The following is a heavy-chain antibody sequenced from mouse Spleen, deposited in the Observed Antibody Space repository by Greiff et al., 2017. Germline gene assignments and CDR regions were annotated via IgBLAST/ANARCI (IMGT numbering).Heavy chain of an antibody. Sequence: EVKLQESGPELVKPGASVKISCKASGYSFTGYYMNWVKQSPEKSLEWIGEINPSTGGTTYNQKFKAKATLTVVKSSSTAYMQLKSLTSEDSAVYYCARSPSYVLYAMDYWGQGTSVTVSS. J-gene: IGHJ4*01. CDR1: GYSFTGYY. V-gene: IGHV1-42*01. CDR2: INPSTGGT. D-gene: IGHD1-1*01. CDR3: ARSPSYVLYAMDY.